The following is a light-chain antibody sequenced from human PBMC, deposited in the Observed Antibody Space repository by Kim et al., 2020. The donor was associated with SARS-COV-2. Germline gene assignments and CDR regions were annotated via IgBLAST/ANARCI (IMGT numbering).Light chain of an antibody. V-gene: IGLV3-19*01. CDR1: SLRSYY. CDR3: NSRDSNDNVV. CDR2: GKN. Sequence: VALGQTVRITCQGDSLRSYYATWYQQKPGQAPILVIYGKNNRPSGIPDRFSGSSSGNTASLTITGAQAGDEADYYCNSRDSNDNVVFGGGTQLTVL. J-gene: IGLJ2*01.